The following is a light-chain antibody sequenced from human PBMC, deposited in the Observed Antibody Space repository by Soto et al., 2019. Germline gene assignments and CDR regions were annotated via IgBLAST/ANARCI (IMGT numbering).Light chain of an antibody. CDR2: RNN. CDR1: STNIGSNY. J-gene: IGLJ3*02. CDR3: AAWYDSLSGEV. V-gene: IGLV1-47*01. Sequence: QSALTQPASASGTPGQTVTISCSGSSTNIGSNYVYWYQQLPRTAPKLLIYRNNQRPSGVPDRFSGSKTGASASLAISGLRSEDEAAYYCAAWYDSLSGEVFGGGTKLTVL.